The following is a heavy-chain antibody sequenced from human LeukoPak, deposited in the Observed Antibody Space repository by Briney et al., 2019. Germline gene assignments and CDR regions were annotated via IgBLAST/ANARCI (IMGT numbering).Heavy chain of an antibody. CDR2: IITSSYI. J-gene: IGHJ3*02. Sequence: GSLRLSCAASGFTFSSYSMNWVRQAPGKGLEWVSSIITSSYIYYADSVKGRFTISRDNAKNSLYLQMNSLRAEDTAVYYCAKDRGWELPHDAFDIWGQGTMVTVSS. V-gene: IGHV3-21*01. D-gene: IGHD1-26*01. CDR1: GFTFSSYS. CDR3: AKDRGWELPHDAFDI.